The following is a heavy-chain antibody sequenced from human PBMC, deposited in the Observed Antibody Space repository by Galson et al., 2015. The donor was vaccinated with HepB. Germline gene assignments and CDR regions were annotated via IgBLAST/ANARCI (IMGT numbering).Heavy chain of an antibody. D-gene: IGHD6-13*01. V-gene: IGHV3-48*02. CDR2: ISSSSSTM. J-gene: IGHJ5*02. Sequence: SLRLSCAASGFTFSSYSMNWVRQAPGKGLEWVSYISSSSSTMYYADSVKGRFTISRDNAKNSLYLQMNSLRDEDTAVYYCARAGYSSSWYREVGWFDPWGQGTLVTVSS. CDR1: GFTFSSYS. CDR3: ARAGYSSSWYREVGWFDP.